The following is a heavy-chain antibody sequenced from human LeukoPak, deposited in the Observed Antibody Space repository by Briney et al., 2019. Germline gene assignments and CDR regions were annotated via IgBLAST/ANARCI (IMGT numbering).Heavy chain of an antibody. V-gene: IGHV1-46*01. CDR3: ARGIVVVITPTDYYFDY. D-gene: IGHD3-22*01. J-gene: IGHJ4*02. Sequence: ASVKVSCKASGYTFTSYYMHWVRQAPGQGLEWMGIINPSGGSTSYAQKFQGRVTMTRDTSTSTVSMELSSLRSEDTAVYYCARGIVVVITPTDYYFDYWGQGTLVTVSS. CDR2: INPSGGST. CDR1: GYTFTSYY.